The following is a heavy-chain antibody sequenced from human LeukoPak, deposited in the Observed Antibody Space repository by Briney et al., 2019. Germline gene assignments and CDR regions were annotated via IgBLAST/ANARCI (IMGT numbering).Heavy chain of an antibody. J-gene: IGHJ4*02. V-gene: IGHV4-61*01. CDR3: ARDLSGFDY. CDR2: IYYSGST. CDR1: GGSISSSSYY. D-gene: IGHD2-15*01. Sequence: PSETLSLTCTVSGGSISSSSYYWSWIRQPPGKGLEWIGYIYYSGSTNYNPSLKSRVTISVDTSKNQFSLKLSSVTAADTAVYYCARDLSGFDYWGQGTLVTVSS.